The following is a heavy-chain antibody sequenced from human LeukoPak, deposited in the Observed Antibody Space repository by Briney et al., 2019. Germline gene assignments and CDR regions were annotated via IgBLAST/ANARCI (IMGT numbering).Heavy chain of an antibody. Sequence: GGFLRLSCAASGFTFSDYYMSWIRQAPGKGLEWVSAISGSGGSTYYADSVKGRFTISRDNSKNTLYLQMNSLRAEDTAVYYCAKALRAYYYMDVWGKGTTVTVSS. D-gene: IGHD1-26*01. V-gene: IGHV3-23*01. J-gene: IGHJ6*03. CDR1: GFTFSDYY. CDR3: AKALRAYYYMDV. CDR2: ISGSGGST.